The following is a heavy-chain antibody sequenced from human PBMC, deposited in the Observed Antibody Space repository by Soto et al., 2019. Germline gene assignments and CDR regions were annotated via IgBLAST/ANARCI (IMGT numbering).Heavy chain of an antibody. CDR2: ISSSGKTT. CDR3: ARAYDSSGFFYTFLY. Sequence: EVQLAESGGGLVQPGGSLRLSCAASGFTFSSYEMNWVRQAPGKGLEWVSHISSSGKTTYYADSVKGRFTISRDNAKNSLYLQMSSLRAEDTAVYYCARAYDSSGFFYTFLYWGLGTLVTVSS. V-gene: IGHV3-48*03. J-gene: IGHJ4*02. CDR1: GFTFSSYE. D-gene: IGHD3-22*01.